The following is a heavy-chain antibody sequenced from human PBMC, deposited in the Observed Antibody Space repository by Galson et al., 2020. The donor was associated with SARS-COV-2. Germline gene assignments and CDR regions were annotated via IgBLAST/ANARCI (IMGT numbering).Heavy chain of an antibody. Sequence: SETLSLTCSVSGDAITNTIYWWSWVRQPPGKGLELIAEIHPRGNTNYNPSLKSRVTISIDKSNNLLSLNLNSVTAADTVVYYCARGRTYTWFNGGQGTLVTVSS. J-gene: IGHJ4*02. D-gene: IGHD3-22*01. V-gene: IGHV4-4*02. CDR2: IHPRGNT. CDR3: ARGRTYTWFN. CDR1: GDAITNTIYW.